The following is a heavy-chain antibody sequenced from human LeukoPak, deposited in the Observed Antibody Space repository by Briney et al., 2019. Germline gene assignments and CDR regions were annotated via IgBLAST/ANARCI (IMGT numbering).Heavy chain of an antibody. CDR1: GFTFSSYA. CDR3: AKVYSSSSRGFDY. CDR2: ISGSGGST. D-gene: IGHD6-6*01. Sequence: GVSLRLSCAASGFTFSSYAMSWVRQAPGKGLEWVSAISGSGGSTYCADSVKGRFTISRDNSKNTLYLQMNSLRAEDTAVYYCAKVYSSSSRGFDYWGQGTLVTVSS. J-gene: IGHJ4*02. V-gene: IGHV3-23*01.